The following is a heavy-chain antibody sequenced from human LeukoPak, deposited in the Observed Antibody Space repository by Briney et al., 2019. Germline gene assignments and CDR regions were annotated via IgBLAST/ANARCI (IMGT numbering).Heavy chain of an antibody. CDR1: GFTFSSYA. CDR2: ISYDGSNK. V-gene: IGHV3-30*04. D-gene: IGHD3-3*01. Sequence: PGGSLRLSCAASGFTFSSYAMHWVRQAPGKGLEWVAVISYDGSNKDYADSVKGRFTISRDNSKNTLYLQMNSLRAEDTAVYYCAREGFFATYDYWGQGTLVTVSS. CDR3: AREGFFATYDY. J-gene: IGHJ4*02.